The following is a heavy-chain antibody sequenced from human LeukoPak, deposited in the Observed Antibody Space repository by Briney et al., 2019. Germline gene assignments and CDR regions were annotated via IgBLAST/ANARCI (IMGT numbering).Heavy chain of an antibody. CDR2: IRYDGSNK. CDR1: GFTFSSYG. Sequence: PGGSLRLSCAASGFTFSSYGMHWVRQAPGKGLEWVAFIRYDGSNKYYADSVKGRFTISRDNSKNTLFLQMDSLRADDTAVYYCVRDRYGSGRTDAFDIWGQGTMVTVSS. J-gene: IGHJ3*02. V-gene: IGHV3-30*02. D-gene: IGHD3-10*01. CDR3: VRDRYGSGRTDAFDI.